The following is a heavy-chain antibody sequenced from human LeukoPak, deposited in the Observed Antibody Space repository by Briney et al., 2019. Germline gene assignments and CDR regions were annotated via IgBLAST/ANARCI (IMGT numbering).Heavy chain of an antibody. V-gene: IGHV3-23*01. Sequence: GGSLRLSCAVPGFTFSSNSMSWVRQTPGKGLDWVSHISGSGATIYYADSVKGRFTISRDNSKNTLHLQMNSLRVEDTAAYYCAKAASYCSGGTCWDYWGQGTLVTVSS. J-gene: IGHJ4*02. CDR1: GFTFSSNS. CDR3: AKAASYCSGGTCWDY. CDR2: ISGSGATI. D-gene: IGHD2-15*01.